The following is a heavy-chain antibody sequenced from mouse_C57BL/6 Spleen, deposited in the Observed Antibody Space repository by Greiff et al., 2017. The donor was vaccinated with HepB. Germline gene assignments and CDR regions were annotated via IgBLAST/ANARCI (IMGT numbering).Heavy chain of an antibody. CDR3: AREEHYAMDY. J-gene: IGHJ4*01. Sequence: VQLQQSGAELVRPGTSVKVSCKASGYAFTNYWIEWVKQRPGQGLEWIGVINPGSGGTNYTEKFKGKATLTADKSSSTAYMQLSSLTSEDSAVYFCAREEHYAMDYWGQGTSVTVSS. V-gene: IGHV1-54*01. CDR1: GYAFTNYW. CDR2: INPGSGGT.